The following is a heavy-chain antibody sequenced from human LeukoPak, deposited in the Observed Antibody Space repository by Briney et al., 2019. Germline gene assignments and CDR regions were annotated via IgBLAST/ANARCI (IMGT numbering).Heavy chain of an antibody. CDR3: AHIQNYYETFDP. D-gene: IGHD3-22*01. CDR2: IDWDDDK. J-gene: IGHJ5*02. V-gene: IGHV2-5*02. CDR1: GFSLSTSGVG. Sequence: SGPTLVNPTQTLTLTCTFSGFSLSTSGVGVGWIRQPPGKALEWLALIDWDDDKRYSPSLKSRFTITKDASKNQVVLTMTNMDPVDTATYYCAHIQNYYETFDPWGQGTLVTVSS.